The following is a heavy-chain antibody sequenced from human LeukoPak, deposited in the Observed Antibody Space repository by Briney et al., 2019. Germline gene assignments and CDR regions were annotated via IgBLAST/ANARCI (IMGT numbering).Heavy chain of an antibody. J-gene: IGHJ4*02. CDR2: ISGSSGTI. V-gene: IGHV3-48*02. CDR1: GFTFSTYA. D-gene: IGHD6-13*01. Sequence: GSLRLSCAASGFTFSTYAMNWVRQAPGKGLEWVSYISGSSGTISYADSVKGRFTISRDNAKNSLYLQMNSLRDEDTAIYYCARVGSSWLNFDYWGQGTLVTVSS. CDR3: ARVGSSWLNFDY.